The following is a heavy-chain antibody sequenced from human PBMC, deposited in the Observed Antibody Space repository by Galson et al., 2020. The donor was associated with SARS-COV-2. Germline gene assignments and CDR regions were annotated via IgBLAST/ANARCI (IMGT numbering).Heavy chain of an antibody. CDR3: AKDACTGGVCFGTDY. Sequence: GGSLRLSCAASGFTFDDYAMHWVRQAPGKGLEWVPGISWNSGSIGYADSVKGRFTISRDNAKNSLYLQMNSLRAEDTALYYCAKDACTGGVCFGTDYWGQGTLVTVSS. V-gene: IGHV3-9*01. CDR2: ISWNSGSI. CDR1: GFTFDDYA. D-gene: IGHD2-8*02. J-gene: IGHJ4*02.